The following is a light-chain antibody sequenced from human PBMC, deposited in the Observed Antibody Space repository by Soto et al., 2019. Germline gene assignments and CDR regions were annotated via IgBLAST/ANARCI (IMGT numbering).Light chain of an antibody. Sequence: QSVLTQPPSVSAAPGQTVTISCSESSSNIGGNSVSWYQQLPGTAPTLLIYDDNKRPSGIPDRFSGSKSGTSATLGITGFQTGDEADYYCGSWDSSLSAYVFGTGTKVTVL. CDR3: GSWDSSLSAYV. J-gene: IGLJ1*01. V-gene: IGLV1-51*01. CDR1: SSNIGGNS. CDR2: DDN.